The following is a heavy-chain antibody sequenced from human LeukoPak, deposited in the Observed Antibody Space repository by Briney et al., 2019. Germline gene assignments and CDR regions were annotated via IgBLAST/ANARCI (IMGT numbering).Heavy chain of an antibody. CDR1: GGSISSGGYY. CDR3: ARGSTAAGNWFDP. D-gene: IGHD2-2*01. CDR2: IYHSGST. J-gene: IGHJ5*02. V-gene: IGHV4-30-2*01. Sequence: SQTLSLTCTVSGGSISSGGYYWSWIRQPPGKGLEWIGYIYHSGSTYYNPSLKSRVTISVDRSKNQFSLKLSSVTAADTAVYYCARGSTAAGNWFDPWGQGTLGTVSS.